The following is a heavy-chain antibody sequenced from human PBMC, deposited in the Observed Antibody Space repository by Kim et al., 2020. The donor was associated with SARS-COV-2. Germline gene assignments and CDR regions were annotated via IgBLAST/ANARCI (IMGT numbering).Heavy chain of an antibody. CDR2: INHSGST. J-gene: IGHJ5*02. D-gene: IGHD3-10*01. CDR1: GGSFSGYY. V-gene: IGHV4-34*01. Sequence: SETLSLTCAVYGGSFSGYYWSWIRQPPGKGLEWIGEINHSGSTNYNPSLKSRVTISVDTSKNQFSLKLSSVTAADTAVYYCARGRKAMVRGVIICGPFDPWGQGTLVTVSS. CDR3: ARGRKAMVRGVIICGPFDP.